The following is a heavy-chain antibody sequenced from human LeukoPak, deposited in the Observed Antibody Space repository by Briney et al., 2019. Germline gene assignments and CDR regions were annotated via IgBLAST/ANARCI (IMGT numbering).Heavy chain of an antibody. D-gene: IGHD2-8*01. V-gene: IGHV3-48*03. J-gene: IGHJ5*02. Sequence: GRSLRLSCAASGFSFSSSQMNWVRQAPGKGPEWVSHISSGGNTEYYADSVRGRFTMSRDNAKNLLYLQMNSLRDEDTAVYYCARDTVNGPFVISLDLWGQGALVTVSS. CDR1: GFSFSSSQ. CDR2: ISSGGNTE. CDR3: ARDTVNGPFVISLDL.